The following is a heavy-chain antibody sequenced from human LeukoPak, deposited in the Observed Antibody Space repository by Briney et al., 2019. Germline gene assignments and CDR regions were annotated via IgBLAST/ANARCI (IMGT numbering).Heavy chain of an antibody. CDR3: ARGPLTIFGVVTLEYYYYGMDV. J-gene: IGHJ6*02. D-gene: IGHD3-3*01. CDR1: GDSISTNHW. CDR2: IYYSGST. Sequence: SGTLSLTCAVSGDSISTNHWWSWIRQPPGKGLEWIGYIYYSGSTNYNPSLKSRVTISVDTSKNQFSLKLSSVTAADTAVYYCARGPLTIFGVVTLEYYYYGMDVWGRGTTVTVSS. V-gene: IGHV4-59*11.